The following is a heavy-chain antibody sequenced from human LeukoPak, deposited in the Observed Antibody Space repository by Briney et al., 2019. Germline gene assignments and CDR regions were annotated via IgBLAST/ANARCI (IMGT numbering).Heavy chain of an antibody. CDR1: GGSISSY. V-gene: IGHV4-59*01. CDR3: ARDSGHY. D-gene: IGHD3-10*01. Sequence: SETLSLTCTVSGGSISSYWSWVRQPPGKGLEWIGRIYSPGTNYNYNPSVKSRVTISIDTSKNQFSLKLSSVTAADTAVYYCARDSGHYWGQGTLVTVSS. J-gene: IGHJ4*02. CDR2: IYSPGTN.